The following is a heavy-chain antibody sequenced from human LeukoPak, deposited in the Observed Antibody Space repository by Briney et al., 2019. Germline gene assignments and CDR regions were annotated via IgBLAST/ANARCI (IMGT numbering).Heavy chain of an antibody. V-gene: IGHV4-39*07. D-gene: IGHD3-22*01. CDR2: IYYSGST. J-gene: IGHJ5*02. Sequence: PSETLSLTCTVSGGSISSSSYYWGWIRQPPGKGLEWIGSIYYSGSTYYNPSLKSRVTISVDTSKNQFSLKLSSVTAADTAVYYCAREITMMKGWFDPWGQGTLVTVSS. CDR3: AREITMMKGWFDP. CDR1: GGSISSSSYY.